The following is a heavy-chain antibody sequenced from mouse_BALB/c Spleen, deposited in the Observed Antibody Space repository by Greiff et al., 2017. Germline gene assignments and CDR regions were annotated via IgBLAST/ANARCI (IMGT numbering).Heavy chain of an antibody. CDR2: INPYNDGT. CDR1: GYTFTSYV. V-gene: IGHV1-14*01. Sequence: EVKLLESGPELVKPGASVKMSCKASGYTFTSYVMHWVKQKPGQGLEWIGYINPYNDGTKYNEKFKGKATLTSDKSSSTAYMELSSLTSEDSAVYYCARGGSSYYFDYWGQGTTLTVSS. D-gene: IGHD1-1*01. J-gene: IGHJ2*01. CDR3: ARGGSSYYFDY.